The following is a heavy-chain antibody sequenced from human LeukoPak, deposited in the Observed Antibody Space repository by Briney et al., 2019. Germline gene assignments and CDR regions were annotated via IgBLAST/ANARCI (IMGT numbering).Heavy chain of an antibody. CDR3: ARPSSYCGGDCYYA. V-gene: IGHV3-21*01. CDR1: GFTFSSYA. CDR2: ISSSSSYI. Sequence: PGGSLRLSCAASGFTFSSYAMSWVRQAPGKGLEWVSSISSSSSYIYYADSVKGRFTISRDNAKNSLYLQMNSLRAEDTAVYYCARPSSYCGGDCYYAWGQGTLVTVSS. J-gene: IGHJ5*02. D-gene: IGHD2-21*02.